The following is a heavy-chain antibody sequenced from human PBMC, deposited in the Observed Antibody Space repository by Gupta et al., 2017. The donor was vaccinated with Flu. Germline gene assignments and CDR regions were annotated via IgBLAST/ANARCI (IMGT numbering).Heavy chain of an antibody. CDR3: AKVGDYGGNKVSRFDY. D-gene: IGHD4-17*01. CDR1: GLIFYDYA. J-gene: IGHJ4*02. Sequence: EVQLVESGGTLVQPGSSLRLSCAASGLIFYDYAMHGVREVPGKGLEWVSGISWNSYDIGYADSVKGRFTISRDNAKNSLYLQMNSLRPEDTALYYCAKVGDYGGNKVSRFDYWGQGTLVTVSS. CDR2: ISWNSYDI. V-gene: IGHV3-9*01.